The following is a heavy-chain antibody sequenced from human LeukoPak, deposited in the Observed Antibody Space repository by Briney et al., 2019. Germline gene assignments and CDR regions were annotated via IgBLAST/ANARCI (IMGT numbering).Heavy chain of an antibody. D-gene: IGHD6-25*01. CDR1: GGSISSSSYY. J-gene: IGHJ4*02. Sequence: SETLSLTCTVSGGSISSSSYYWGWIRQPPGKGLEWIGSIYYSGSTYYNPSLKSRVTISVDTSKNQFSLKLSSVTAADTAVCYCARHSGTYPIDYWGQGTLVTVSS. V-gene: IGHV4-39*01. CDR2: IYYSGST. CDR3: ARHSGTYPIDY.